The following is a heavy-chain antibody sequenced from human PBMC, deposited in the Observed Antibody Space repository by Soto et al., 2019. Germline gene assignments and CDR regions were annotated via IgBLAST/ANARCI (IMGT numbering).Heavy chain of an antibody. V-gene: IGHV4-34*12. CDR3: ARTGQPPSDY. CDR1: GGSFSGYD. CDR2: IIHTGST. D-gene: IGHD2-2*01. Sequence: QVQIQQWGAGLLKPSETLSLTCGVYGGSFSGYDWSWIRQPPGKGLEWIGEIIHTGSTNYNPSLKSRVAISIDTSKKQFSLKLSSVTAEDTAVYYCARTGQPPSDYWGQGALVTVSS. J-gene: IGHJ4*02.